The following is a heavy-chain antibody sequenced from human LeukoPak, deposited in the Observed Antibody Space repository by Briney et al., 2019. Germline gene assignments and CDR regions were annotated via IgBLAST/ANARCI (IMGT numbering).Heavy chain of an antibody. CDR3: AGEFDDYLNYFDY. CDR2: ISAYNGNT. J-gene: IGHJ4*02. Sequence: ASVKVSCKASGYTFTSYDINWVRQAPGQGLEWMGWISAYNGNTNYAQKLQGRVTMTTDTSTSTAYMELRSLRSDDTAVYYCAGEFDDYLNYFDYWGQGTLVTVSS. V-gene: IGHV1-18*01. D-gene: IGHD4-11*01. CDR1: GYTFTSYD.